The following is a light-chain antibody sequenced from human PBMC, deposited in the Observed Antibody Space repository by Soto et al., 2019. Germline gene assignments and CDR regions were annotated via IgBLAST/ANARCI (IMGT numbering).Light chain of an antibody. J-gene: IGLJ2*01. CDR2: EGS. CDR1: SSDVGSYNL. CDR3: CSYAGSSTCV. Sequence: QLVLTQPASVSGSPGQSITISCTGTSSDVGSYNLVSWYQQHPGKAPKLMIYEGSKRPSGVSNRFSGSKSGNTASLTISGLQAEDEADYYCCSYAGSSTCVFGGGTQLTVL. V-gene: IGLV2-23*01.